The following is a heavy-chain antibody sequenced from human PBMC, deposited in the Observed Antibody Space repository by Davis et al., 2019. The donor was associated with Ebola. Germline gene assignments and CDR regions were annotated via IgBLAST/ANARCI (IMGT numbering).Heavy chain of an antibody. CDR1: GFTFSSYN. CDR2: ISGSSYYI. Sequence: GESLKISCAASGFTFSSYNMNWVRQAPGKGLEWLSSISGSSYYIYYAVSVMGRFTISRDNAKNSLYLQMNSLRAEDTAVYYCAREDSGYDSSGYYYFLADYWGQGTLVTVSS. CDR3: AREDSGYDSSGYYYFLADY. D-gene: IGHD3-22*01. V-gene: IGHV3-21*01. J-gene: IGHJ4*02.